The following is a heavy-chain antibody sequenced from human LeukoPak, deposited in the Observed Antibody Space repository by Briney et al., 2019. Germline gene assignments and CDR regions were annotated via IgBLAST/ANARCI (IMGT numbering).Heavy chain of an antibody. D-gene: IGHD1-26*01. CDR1: GFTFSSYG. CDR2: ISGSGGST. V-gene: IGHV3-23*01. Sequence: GGSLRPSCAASGFTFSSYGMSWVRQAPGKGLEWVSAISGSGGSTYYADSVKGRFTNSGDNAKNTQYLQMSSLRAEDTAVYYCARSGRGGAFDIWGQGTMVTVSS. J-gene: IGHJ3*02. CDR3: ARSGRGGAFDI.